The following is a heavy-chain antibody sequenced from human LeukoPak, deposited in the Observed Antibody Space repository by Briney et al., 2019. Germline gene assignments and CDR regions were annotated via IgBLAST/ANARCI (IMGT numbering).Heavy chain of an antibody. CDR1: GGSISSYY. J-gene: IGHJ5*02. CDR3: ARTKVGWNSNWFDP. CDR2: IFYSGSI. Sequence: SETLSLTCTVSGGSISSYYWSWTRQPPGKGLECIGYIFYSGSINYNPSLKSRVTISADTSKNQFSLKLSSVTAAATAVYYCARTKVGWNSNWFDPWGQGTLVTVSS. D-gene: IGHD1-7*01. V-gene: IGHV4-59*01.